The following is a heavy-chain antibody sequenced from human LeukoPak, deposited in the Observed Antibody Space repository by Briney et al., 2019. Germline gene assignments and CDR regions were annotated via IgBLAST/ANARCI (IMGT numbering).Heavy chain of an antibody. Sequence: PSETLSLTCAVYGGSFSGYYWSWIRQPPGRGLEWIGEINHSGSTNYNPSLKSRVTISVDTSKNQFSLKLSSVTAADTAVYYCARGPEQLALYYYYYGMDVWGQGTTVTVSS. CDR2: INHSGST. CDR3: ARGPEQLALYYYYYGMDV. V-gene: IGHV4-34*01. D-gene: IGHD6-13*01. J-gene: IGHJ6*02. CDR1: GGSFSGYY.